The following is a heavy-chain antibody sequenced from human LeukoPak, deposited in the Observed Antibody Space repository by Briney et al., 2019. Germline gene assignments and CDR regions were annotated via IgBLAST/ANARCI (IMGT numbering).Heavy chain of an antibody. CDR1: GYTFTGYY. Sequence: SVKVSCKASGYTFTGYYMHWVRQAPGQGLEWMGGIIPIFGTANYAQKFQGRVTITADESTSTAYMELSSLRSEDTAVYYCAADLDVTMVAYYYYYMDVWGKGTTVTVSS. CDR2: IIPIFGTA. CDR3: AADLDVTMVAYYYYYMDV. V-gene: IGHV1-69*13. D-gene: IGHD4/OR15-4a*01. J-gene: IGHJ6*03.